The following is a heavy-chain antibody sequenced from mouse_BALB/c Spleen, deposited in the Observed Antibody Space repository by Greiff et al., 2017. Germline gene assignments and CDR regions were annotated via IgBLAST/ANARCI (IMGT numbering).Heavy chain of an antibody. J-gene: IGHJ2*01. Sequence: EVQGVESGPELVKPGASVKMSCKASGYTFTSYVMHWVKQKPGQGLEWIGYINPYNDGTKYNEKFKGKATLTSDKSSSTAYMELSSLTSEDSAVYYCARWGTTVGDYFDDWGQGTTLTVSS. V-gene: IGHV1-14*01. CDR2: INPYNDGT. D-gene: IGHD1-1*01. CDR1: GYTFTSYV. CDR3: ARWGTTVGDYFDD.